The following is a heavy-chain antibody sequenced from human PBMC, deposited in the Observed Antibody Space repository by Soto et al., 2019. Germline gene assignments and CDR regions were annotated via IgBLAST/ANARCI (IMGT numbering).Heavy chain of an antibody. CDR2: IIPILGIA. J-gene: IGHJ6*02. CDR1: GGTFSSYT. Sequence: QVQLVQSGAEVKKPGSSVKVSCKASGGTFSSYTISWVRQAPGQGLEWTGRIIPILGIANYAQKFQGRVTMTADKSTSTAYMELSSLRSEDTAVYYCARFRGSYGMDVWGQGTTVTVSS. D-gene: IGHD3-10*01. V-gene: IGHV1-69*02. CDR3: ARFRGSYGMDV.